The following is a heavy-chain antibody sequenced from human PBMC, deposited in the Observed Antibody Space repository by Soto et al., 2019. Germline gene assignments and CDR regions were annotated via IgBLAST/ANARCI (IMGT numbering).Heavy chain of an antibody. CDR1: GYIFTGYY. V-gene: IGHV1-2*02. CDR3: ARGLGVYSSSSLDY. Sequence: QVQLVQSGAEVKKPGASVKVSCKASGYIFTGYYMHWVRQAPGQGLEWMGWISPHNGGTNYAEKFQGRVTMTGETSISSAKMELRGLRSDDTAVYYCARGLGVYSSSSLDYWGEGSLVTVSS. J-gene: IGHJ4*02. D-gene: IGHD6-6*01. CDR2: ISPHNGGT.